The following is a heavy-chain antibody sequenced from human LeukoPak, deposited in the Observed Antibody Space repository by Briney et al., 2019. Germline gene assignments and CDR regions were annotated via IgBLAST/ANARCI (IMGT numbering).Heavy chain of an antibody. Sequence: GGSLRLSCAASGFTFSSYEMNWVRQSPGKGLEWVANIKQEGSEKYYVDSVKGRFTISRDNAKNSLYLQMNSLRAEDTAVYYCARGTIAAAGYYYFAYWGQGTQVTVSS. D-gene: IGHD6-13*01. V-gene: IGHV3-7*04. CDR1: GFTFSSYE. CDR2: IKQEGSEK. J-gene: IGHJ4*02. CDR3: ARGTIAAAGYYYFAY.